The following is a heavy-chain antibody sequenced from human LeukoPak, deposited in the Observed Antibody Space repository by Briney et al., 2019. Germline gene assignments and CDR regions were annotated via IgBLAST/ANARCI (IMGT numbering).Heavy chain of an antibody. CDR1: GFTVTTNY. D-gene: IGHD6-19*01. Sequence: GGSLRLSCAASGFTVTTNYMTWVRQAAGKGLEWASLSYRCGTTYYADSVKGRFTISRDNAKNSLYLQMNSLRAEDTAVYFCARGTLGAWGWWGQGTLVTVSA. J-gene: IGHJ4*02. CDR2: SYRCGTT. CDR3: ARGTLGAWGW. V-gene: IGHV3-66*03.